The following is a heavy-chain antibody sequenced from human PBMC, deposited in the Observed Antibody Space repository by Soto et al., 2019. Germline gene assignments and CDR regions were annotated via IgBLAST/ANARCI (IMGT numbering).Heavy chain of an antibody. Sequence: GGSLRLSCAASGFTFDDYAMHWVRQAPGKGLEWVSGISWNSGSIGYADSVKGRFTISRDNAKNSLYLQMNSLRAEDTALYYCAKDTRASTAGIFDYWGQGTLVTVSS. V-gene: IGHV3-9*01. CDR1: GFTFDDYA. CDR3: AKDTRASTAGIFDY. CDR2: ISWNSGSI. D-gene: IGHD5-18*01. J-gene: IGHJ4*02.